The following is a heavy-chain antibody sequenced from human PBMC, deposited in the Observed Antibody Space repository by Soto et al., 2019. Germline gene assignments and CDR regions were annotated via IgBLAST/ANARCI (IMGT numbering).Heavy chain of an antibody. CDR1: GFTFSNYA. CDR3: AKSGWIYSGSSWADV. CDR2: ISYDGNSK. V-gene: IGHV3-30*18. D-gene: IGHD5-12*01. J-gene: IGHJ6*02. Sequence: PGGSLRLSCAASGFTFSNYAMYWVRQAPGKGLEWVAVISYDGNSKYYADSVEGQFTISRDNSENRLYLQMNSLRPEDTAFYYCAKSGWIYSGSSWADVWGQGTTVTVSS.